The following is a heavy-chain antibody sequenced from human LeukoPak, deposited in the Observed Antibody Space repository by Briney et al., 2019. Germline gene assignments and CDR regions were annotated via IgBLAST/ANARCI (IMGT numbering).Heavy chain of an antibody. CDR1: VYTFTNYD. CDR3: ARGRDPRSYYYMDV. Sequence: ASVTDSFKASVYTFTNYDINWVRQATGQGLEWMGWMNPNSGNTGYAQKFQGRVTMTRNTSISTAYMELSSLRSEDTAVYYCARGRDPRSYYYMDVWGKGTTVTVSS. D-gene: IGHD2-21*02. J-gene: IGHJ6*03. V-gene: IGHV1-8*01. CDR2: MNPNSGNT.